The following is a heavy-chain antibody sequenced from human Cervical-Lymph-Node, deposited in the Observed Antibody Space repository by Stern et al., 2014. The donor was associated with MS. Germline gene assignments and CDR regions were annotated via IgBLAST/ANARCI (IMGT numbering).Heavy chain of an antibody. V-gene: IGHV1-46*03. Sequence: VHLVESGAEVKKPGASVKVSCKASGYTFTSYYMHWVRQAPGQGLEWMGIINPSGGSTSYAQKFQGRVTMTRDTSTSTVYMELSSLRSEDTAVYYCARVGGSYYSYYYGMDVWGQGTTVTVSS. J-gene: IGHJ6*02. D-gene: IGHD1-26*01. CDR2: INPSGGST. CDR1: GYTFTSYY. CDR3: ARVGGSYYSYYYGMDV.